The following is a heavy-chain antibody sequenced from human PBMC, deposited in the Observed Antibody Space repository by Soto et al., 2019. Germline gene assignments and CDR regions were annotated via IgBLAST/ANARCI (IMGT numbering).Heavy chain of an antibody. CDR2: INHSGST. V-gene: IGHV4-34*01. CDR1: GGSFSGYY. J-gene: IGHJ5*02. CDR3: ARGDLYDFWSGYLVGWFDP. D-gene: IGHD3-3*01. Sequence: QVQLQQWGAGLLKPSETLSLTCAVYGGSFSGYYWSWIRQPPGKGLEWIGEINHSGSTNYNPSLKNRVTIPVDTAKNQYSLKLRSVTAADTAVYYCARGDLYDFWSGYLVGWFDPWGQGTLVTVTS.